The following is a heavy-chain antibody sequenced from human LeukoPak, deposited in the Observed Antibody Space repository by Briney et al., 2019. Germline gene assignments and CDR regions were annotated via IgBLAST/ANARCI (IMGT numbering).Heavy chain of an antibody. CDR3: ASTDYYDSSGPTNFDY. V-gene: IGHV3-15*01. CDR1: GVTFNYAW. D-gene: IGHD3-22*01. Sequence: GGSLRLSCAASGVTFNYAWMSWVRQAPGKGLEWVGRIKSKTDGGTTDYAAPVTGRFTISRDDSENTLYLQMNSLKTEDTAVYYCASTDYYDSSGPTNFDYWGQGTLVTVSS. CDR2: IKSKTDGGTT. J-gene: IGHJ4*02.